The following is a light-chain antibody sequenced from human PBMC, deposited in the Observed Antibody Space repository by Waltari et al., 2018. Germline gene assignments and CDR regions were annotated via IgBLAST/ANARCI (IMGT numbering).Light chain of an antibody. Sequence: EIVLTQSPATLSLSPGERATLSCRASQSVAGYLAWYHKKPGQAPSPLIYDASTRATGIPARFSGGGSGTDFTLTISSLGPEDFAVYYCQQRSNWPPALTFGGGTKVEIK. V-gene: IGKV3-11*01. J-gene: IGKJ4*01. CDR2: DAS. CDR1: QSVAGY. CDR3: QQRSNWPPALT.